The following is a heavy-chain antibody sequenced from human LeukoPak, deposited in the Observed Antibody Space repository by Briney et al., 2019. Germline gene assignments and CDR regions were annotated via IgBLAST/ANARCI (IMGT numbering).Heavy chain of an antibody. V-gene: IGHV4-39*07. Sequence: SETLSLTCTVSGGSISSSSYYWGWIRQPPGKGLEWIRSIYYSGSTNYNPSLKSRVTISVDTSKNQFSLKLSSVTAADTAVYYCARARKMATMKTVVYYFDYGGQGTLVTVSS. D-gene: IGHD5-24*01. CDR2: IYYSGST. CDR3: ARARKMATMKTVVYYFDY. J-gene: IGHJ4*02. CDR1: GGSISSSSYY.